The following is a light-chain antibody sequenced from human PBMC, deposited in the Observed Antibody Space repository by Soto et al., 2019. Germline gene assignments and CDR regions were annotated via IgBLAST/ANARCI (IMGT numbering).Light chain of an antibody. CDR2: YDS. CDR1: NIGSKS. J-gene: IGLJ2*01. Sequence: SYELTQPPSVSVAPGKTARITCGGNNIGSKSVHRYQQKPGQAPVLVIYYDSDRPSGIPERFSGSNSGNTATLTISRVEAGDEADYYCQVWESSSEVVFGGGTQLTVL. CDR3: QVWESSSEVV. V-gene: IGLV3-21*01.